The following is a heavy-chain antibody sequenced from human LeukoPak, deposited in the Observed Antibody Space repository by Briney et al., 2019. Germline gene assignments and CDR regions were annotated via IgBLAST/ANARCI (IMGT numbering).Heavy chain of an antibody. Sequence: GGSLRLSCAASGFTFSRYAMNWVRQAPGKGLEWVSYISSSRPSTIYYGDSVKGLFTISRDNARNSLYLQMDSLRAEDPAVYYCARDSVTASVSIDFAYWGQGTLVLVSS. CDR1: GFTFSRYA. CDR2: ISSSRPSTI. J-gene: IGHJ4*02. V-gene: IGHV3-48*01. CDR3: ARDSVTASVSIDFAY. D-gene: IGHD4-23*01.